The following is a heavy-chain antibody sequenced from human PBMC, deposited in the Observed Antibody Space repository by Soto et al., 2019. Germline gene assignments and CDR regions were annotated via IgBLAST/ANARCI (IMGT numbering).Heavy chain of an antibody. CDR3: ARDYDPRYYYYGMDV. CDR1: GYTFTSYY. Sequence: GASVKVSCKASGYTFTSYYMHWVRQAPGQGLEWMGIINPSGGSTSYAQKFQGRVTMTRDTSTSAVYMELSSLRSEDTAVYYCARDYDPRYYYYGMDVWGQGTTVTVSS. V-gene: IGHV1-46*01. J-gene: IGHJ6*02. D-gene: IGHD3-3*01. CDR2: INPSGGST.